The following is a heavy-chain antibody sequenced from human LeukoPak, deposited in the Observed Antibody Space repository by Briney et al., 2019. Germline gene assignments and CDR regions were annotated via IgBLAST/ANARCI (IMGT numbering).Heavy chain of an antibody. Sequence: LETLSLTCTVSGGSISSYYWSWIRQPPGKGLEWIGYIYYSGSTNYNPSLKSRVTISVDTSKNQFSLKLSSVTAADTAVYYCARGGSHYDFWSGYSGWFDPWGQGTLVTVSS. CDR3: ARGGSHYDFWSGYSGWFDP. D-gene: IGHD3-3*01. J-gene: IGHJ5*02. CDR2: IYYSGST. CDR1: GGSISSYY. V-gene: IGHV4-59*01.